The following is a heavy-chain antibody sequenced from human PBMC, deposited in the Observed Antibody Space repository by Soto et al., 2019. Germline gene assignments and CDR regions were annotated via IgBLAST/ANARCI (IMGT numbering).Heavy chain of an antibody. V-gene: IGHV3-23*01. D-gene: IGHD2-2*01. J-gene: IGHJ6*03. CDR2: ISGSGGST. CDR1: GFTFSSYA. CDR3: ATPLYCSSTSCYEAYYYYMDV. Sequence: EVQLLESGGGLVQPGGSLRLSCAASGFTFSSYAMSWVRQAPGKGLEWVSAISGSGGSTYYADSVKGRFTISRDSSKNTLYLQMNSLRAEDTAVYYCATPLYCSSTSCYEAYYYYMDVWGKGTTVTVFS.